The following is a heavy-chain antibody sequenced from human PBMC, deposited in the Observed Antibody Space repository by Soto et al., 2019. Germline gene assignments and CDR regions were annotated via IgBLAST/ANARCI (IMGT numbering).Heavy chain of an antibody. CDR2: ISYSGST. J-gene: IGHJ4*02. Sequence: ETLSLTCSVSGGSISSNSWSWIRQPPGKGLEWIGYISYSGSTNYNLSLMSRLTISIDTSKNQFSLKLSSVTAADTAVYYCVRAAVVVPAAAPGYFDCWGQGTLVTVSS. CDR1: GGSISSNS. V-gene: IGHV4-59*13. CDR3: VRAAVVVPAAAPGYFDC. D-gene: IGHD2-2*01.